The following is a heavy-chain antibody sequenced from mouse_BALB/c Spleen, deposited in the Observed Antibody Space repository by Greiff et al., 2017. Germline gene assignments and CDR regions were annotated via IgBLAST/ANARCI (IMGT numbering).Heavy chain of an antibody. CDR2: IWSGGST. V-gene: IGHV2-2*02. Sequence: QVQLQQSGPGLVQPSQSLSITCTVSGFSLTSYGVHWVRQSPGKGLEWLGVIWSGGSTDYNAAFTSRLSISKDNSKSQVFFKMNSLQANDTAIYYCARDRYGSGFAYWGQGTLVTVSA. CDR3: ARDRYGSGFAY. D-gene: IGHD1-1*01. J-gene: IGHJ3*01. CDR1: GFSLTSYG.